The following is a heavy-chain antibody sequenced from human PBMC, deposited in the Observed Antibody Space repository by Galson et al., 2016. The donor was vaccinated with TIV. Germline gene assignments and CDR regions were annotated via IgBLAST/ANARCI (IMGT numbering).Heavy chain of an antibody. D-gene: IGHD2-2*02. CDR3: AREGGDVILPSAIRGLNAFDI. Sequence: SETLSLTCAVYGGSFTGYYWSWMRQAPGKGLEWIGEINDSGRTNYNPSLKSRVTISLDTSKNQFSLKLTSETDADTALYFCAREGGDVILPSAIRGLNAFDIWGQGTVVTVSS. J-gene: IGHJ3*02. CDR2: INDSGRT. CDR1: GGSFTGYY. V-gene: IGHV4-34*01.